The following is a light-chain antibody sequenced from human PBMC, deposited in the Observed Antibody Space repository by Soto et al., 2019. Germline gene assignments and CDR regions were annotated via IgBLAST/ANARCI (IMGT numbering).Light chain of an antibody. J-gene: IGKJ3*01. V-gene: IGKV1-27*01. CDR2: GAA. CDR3: QKYNSAPFT. Sequence: DIQMTQSPSSLSASVCDRVTITCRASQGISNYLAWYQQKPGKTPNLLIFGAATLQSGVPSRFSGSGSGTDVTLTISSLQPEDVATYYCQKYNSAPFTFGPGTKVNIK. CDR1: QGISNY.